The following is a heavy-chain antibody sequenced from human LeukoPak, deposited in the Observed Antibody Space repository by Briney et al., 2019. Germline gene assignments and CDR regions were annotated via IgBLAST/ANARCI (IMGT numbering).Heavy chain of an antibody. J-gene: IGHJ4*02. D-gene: IGHD3-22*01. CDR2: IYYSGST. CDR3: ARASYSYDINGWVPFDY. V-gene: IGHV4-39*07. Sequence: SETLSLTCTVSGGSISSSSYYWGWIRQPPGKGLEWIRSIYYSGSTYYNPSLKSRVTISVDTSKNQFSLKLNSVTAADTAVYYCARASYSYDINGWVPFDYWGQGTLVTVSS. CDR1: GGSISSSSYY.